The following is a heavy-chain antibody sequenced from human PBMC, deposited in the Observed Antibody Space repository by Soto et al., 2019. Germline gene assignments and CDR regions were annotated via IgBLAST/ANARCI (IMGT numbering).Heavy chain of an antibody. CDR1: GYNFAGYW. CDR2: IYPSDSDT. CDR3: ARGGVSTRTFDY. J-gene: IGHJ4*02. D-gene: IGHD3-3*01. V-gene: IGHV5-51*01. Sequence: GESLRISCKGSGYNFAGYWIAWVRQMPGKGLELMGIIYPSDSDTRYRPSFQGQVTISADKSISSAYLQWSSLRASDTAMYYCARGGVSTRTFDYWGQGTPVTVSS.